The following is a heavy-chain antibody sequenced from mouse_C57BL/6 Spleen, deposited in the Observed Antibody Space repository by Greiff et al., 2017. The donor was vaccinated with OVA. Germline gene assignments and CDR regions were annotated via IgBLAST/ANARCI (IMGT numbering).Heavy chain of an antibody. CDR1: GYTFTSYW. V-gene: IGHV1-64*01. J-gene: IGHJ1*03. Sequence: QVQLQQPGAELVKPGASVKLSCKASGYTFTSYWMHWVKQRPGQGLEWIGMIHPNSGSTNYNEKFKSKATLTVDKSSSTAYMQLSSLTSEDSAVYYCRYYGSSYGGYFDVWGTGTTVTVSS. D-gene: IGHD1-1*01. CDR3: RYYGSSYGGYFDV. CDR2: IHPNSGST.